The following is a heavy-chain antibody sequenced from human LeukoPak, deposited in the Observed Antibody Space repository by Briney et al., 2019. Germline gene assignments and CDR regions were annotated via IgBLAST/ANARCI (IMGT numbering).Heavy chain of an antibody. Sequence: GGSLRLSCAASGFTFSSYGMHWVRQAPGKGLEWVAVISYDGSNKYYADSVKGRFTISRDNSKNTLYLQMNSLRAGDTAVYYCAKDVEDYWGQGTLVTVSS. CDR2: ISYDGSNK. CDR1: GFTFSSYG. CDR3: AKDVEDY. V-gene: IGHV3-30*18. J-gene: IGHJ4*02.